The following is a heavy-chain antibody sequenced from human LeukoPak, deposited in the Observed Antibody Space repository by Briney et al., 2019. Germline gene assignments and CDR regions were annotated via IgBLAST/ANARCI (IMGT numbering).Heavy chain of an antibody. D-gene: IGHD3-10*01. J-gene: IGHJ4*02. Sequence: PSETLSLTCTVSGGSISSYYWSWIRQPAGKGLEWIGRIYTSGITNYNPSLKSPVTLAVDTPQEQSSLKLRSLTAADSAVYDCARDSGANGYWGQGTLVTVSS. CDR1: GGSISSYY. V-gene: IGHV4-4*07. CDR2: IYTSGIT. CDR3: ARDSGANGY.